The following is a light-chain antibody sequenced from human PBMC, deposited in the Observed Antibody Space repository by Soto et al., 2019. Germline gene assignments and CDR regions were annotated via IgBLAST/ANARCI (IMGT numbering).Light chain of an antibody. V-gene: IGLV1-44*01. Sequence: QSVLTQPPSASGTPGQRVTISCSGSRSNIGSDAVNWFQQLPGTTPNLLIYGNYQRPSGVPDRFSGSKSGTSASLAISGLQSAAEADYYCAAWDDSRNGYVLGSGTKLTVL. J-gene: IGLJ1*01. CDR1: RSNIGSDA. CDR2: GNY. CDR3: AAWDDSRNGYV.